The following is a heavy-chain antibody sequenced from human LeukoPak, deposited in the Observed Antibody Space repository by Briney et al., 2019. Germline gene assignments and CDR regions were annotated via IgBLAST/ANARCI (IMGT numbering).Heavy chain of an antibody. CDR1: GFTFSSYW. J-gene: IGHJ4*02. V-gene: IGHV3-7*01. D-gene: IGHD5-18*01. CDR3: ARDSGHVDTAMAYDY. CDR2: IKEDGSGE. Sequence: GGSLRLSCAASGFTFSSYWMSWVRQAPGKGLEWVANIKEDGSGEYYVDSVKGRFTISRDNAKNSLYLQMNSLRAEDTAVYYCARDSGHVDTAMAYDYWGQGTLVTVSS.